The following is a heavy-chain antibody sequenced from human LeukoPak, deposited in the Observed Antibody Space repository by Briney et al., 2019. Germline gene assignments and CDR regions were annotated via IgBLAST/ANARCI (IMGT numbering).Heavy chain of an antibody. CDR1: GYTFTSYD. Sequence: ASVKVSCKASGYTFTSYDINWVRQATGQGLEWMGWMNPNSGNTGYAQKFQGRVTMTRNTSISTAYMELSSLRSEDTAVYYCARGLTCYDFWSGYSYYYFDYWGQGTLVTVSS. V-gene: IGHV1-8*01. J-gene: IGHJ4*02. CDR2: MNPNSGNT. D-gene: IGHD3-3*01. CDR3: ARGLTCYDFWSGYSYYYFDY.